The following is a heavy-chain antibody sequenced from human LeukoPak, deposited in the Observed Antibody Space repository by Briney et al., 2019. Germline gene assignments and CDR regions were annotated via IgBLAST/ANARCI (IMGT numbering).Heavy chain of an antibody. CDR2: IFHSGTT. CDR3: ARSDYFGSGSAYYFDF. CDR1: GGSIANGGYY. D-gene: IGHD3-10*01. V-gene: IGHV4-31*03. Sequence: SETLSLTCTVSGGSIANGGYYWTWIRQPPGKGLEWIGFIFHSGTTYYNPSLKSRLTISVETSKNQLSLSLSPVTAADTAVYYCARSDYFGSGSAYYFDFWGQGILVTVSS. J-gene: IGHJ4*02.